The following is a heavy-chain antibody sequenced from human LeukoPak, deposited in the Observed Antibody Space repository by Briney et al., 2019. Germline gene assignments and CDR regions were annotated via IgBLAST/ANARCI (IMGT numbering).Heavy chain of an antibody. D-gene: IGHD3-9*01. Sequence: GGSLRLSCAASGFTFSTYWMHWVRQAPGKGLVWVSRISSDGSSTSYGDSVKGRFTISRDNAKNTVYLQISSPRAEDTAVYYCARALRYLDPLDYWGQGTLVTVSS. CDR1: GFTFSTYW. CDR3: ARALRYLDPLDY. J-gene: IGHJ4*02. V-gene: IGHV3-74*01. CDR2: ISSDGSST.